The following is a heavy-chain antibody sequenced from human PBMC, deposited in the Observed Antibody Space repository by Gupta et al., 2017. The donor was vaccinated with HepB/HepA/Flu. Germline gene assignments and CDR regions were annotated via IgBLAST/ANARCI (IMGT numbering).Heavy chain of an antibody. V-gene: IGHV4-34*01. CDR3: ARAGWLQQWGYFDY. CDR1: GGSFSGYY. J-gene: IGHJ4*02. CDR2: INHSGST. D-gene: IGHD5-24*01. Sequence: QVQLQQWGAGLLKPSETLSLTCAVYGGSFSGYYWSWIRQPPGKGLEWIGEINHSGSTNYNPSLKSRVTISVDTSKNQFSLKLSSVTAADTAVYYCARAGWLQQWGYFDYWGQGTLVTVSS.